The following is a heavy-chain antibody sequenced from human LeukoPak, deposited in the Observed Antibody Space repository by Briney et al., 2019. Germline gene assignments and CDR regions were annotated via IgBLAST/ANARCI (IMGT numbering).Heavy chain of an antibody. CDR3: AHGVVATDPFDY. CDR2: ISGGGGST. V-gene: IGHV3-43*02. Sequence: GGSLRLSCAASGFTFDDYAMHWVRQAPGKGLEWVSLISGGGGSTYYADSVKGRFTISRDNSKNSLYLQMNSLRTEDTALYYCAHGVVATDPFDYWGQGTLVSVSS. J-gene: IGHJ4*02. D-gene: IGHD5-12*01. CDR1: GFTFDDYA.